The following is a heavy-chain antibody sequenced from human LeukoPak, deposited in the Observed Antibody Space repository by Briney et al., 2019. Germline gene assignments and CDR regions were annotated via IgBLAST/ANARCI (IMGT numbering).Heavy chain of an antibody. J-gene: IGHJ5*02. CDR1: GYTFTGYY. V-gene: IGHV1-2*04. D-gene: IGHD6-13*01. CDR3: ARDLAAAGYNWFDP. Sequence: ASVKVSCKASGYTFTGYYMHWVRQAPGQGLEWMGWINPNSGGTNYAQKFQGWVTMTRDTSISTAYMELSRLRSDDTAVYYCARDLAAAGYNWFDPWGQGTLVTVSS. CDR2: INPNSGGT.